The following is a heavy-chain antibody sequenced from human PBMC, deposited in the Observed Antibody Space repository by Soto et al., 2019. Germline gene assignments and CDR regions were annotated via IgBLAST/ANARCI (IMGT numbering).Heavy chain of an antibody. CDR2: ISSSGSTI. D-gene: IGHD1-26*01. Sequence: EVQLVESGGGLVQPGGSLRLSCAASGFTFSSYEMNWVRQAPGKGLEWVSYISSSGSTIYYADSVKGRFTISRDNAKNSLYLQMNSLRAEDTAVYYCARDLGSYGHYCDYWGQGTLVTVYS. CDR1: GFTFSSYE. V-gene: IGHV3-48*03. J-gene: IGHJ4*02. CDR3: ARDLGSYGHYCDY.